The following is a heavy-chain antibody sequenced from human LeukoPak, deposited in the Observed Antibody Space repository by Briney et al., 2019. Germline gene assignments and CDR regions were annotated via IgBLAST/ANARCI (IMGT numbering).Heavy chain of an antibody. CDR3: ARREGGNEGTWFDP. CDR1: GFTFSSYS. V-gene: IGHV3-21*01. CDR2: ISSGSSYI. D-gene: IGHD1-1*01. Sequence: GGSVRLSCAASGFTFSSYSMNWVRQAPGKGLEWVSSISSGSSYIYYADSVKGRFTVSRDNAKNSLYLQMNSLRAEDTAVYYCARREGGNEGTWFDPWGQGTLVTVSS. J-gene: IGHJ5*02.